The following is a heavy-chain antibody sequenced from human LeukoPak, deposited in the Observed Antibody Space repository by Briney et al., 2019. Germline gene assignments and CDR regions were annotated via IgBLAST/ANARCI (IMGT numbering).Heavy chain of an antibody. V-gene: IGHV3-7*01. CDR2: IKQDGSEK. CDR3: AREITIFGVVSPYYYGMDV. Sequence: PGGSLRLSCAVSGFTFSSYWISWVRQAPGKGLEWVANIKQDGSEKYYVDSVKGRFTISRDNAKNSLYLQMNSLRAEDTAVYYCAREITIFGVVSPYYYGMDVWGQGTTVTVSS. CDR1: GFTFSSYW. J-gene: IGHJ6*01. D-gene: IGHD3-3*01.